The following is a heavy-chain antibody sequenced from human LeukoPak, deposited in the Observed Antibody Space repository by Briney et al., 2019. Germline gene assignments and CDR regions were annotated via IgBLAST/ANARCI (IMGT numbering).Heavy chain of an antibody. J-gene: IGHJ4*02. CDR1: GGSISSSSYY. V-gene: IGHV4-39*07. D-gene: IGHD2-2*01. CDR2: IYYSGST. Sequence: SETLSLTCTVSGGSISSSSYYWGWIRQPPGKGLEWIGSIYYSGSTYYNPSLKSRVTISVDTSKNQFSLKLSSVTAADTAVYYCARADPDYSEDIVVVPAYFDYWGQGTLVTVSS. CDR3: ARADPDYSEDIVVVPAYFDY.